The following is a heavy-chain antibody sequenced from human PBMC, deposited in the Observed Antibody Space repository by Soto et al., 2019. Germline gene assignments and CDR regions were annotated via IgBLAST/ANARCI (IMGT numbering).Heavy chain of an antibody. J-gene: IGHJ6*02. CDR3: ARGIMGHYGMDV. CDR2: IKYDGSST. V-gene: IGHV3-74*01. Sequence: EVQLVESGGGLVQPGGSLRLSCAASGFTISSYWMHWVRQAPGKGLVWVSRIKYDGSSTNYADSVKGRFTISRDNAKNTVYLQMNSLRAEDTAVYYCARGIMGHYGMDVWGQGATVTVSS. CDR1: GFTISSYW.